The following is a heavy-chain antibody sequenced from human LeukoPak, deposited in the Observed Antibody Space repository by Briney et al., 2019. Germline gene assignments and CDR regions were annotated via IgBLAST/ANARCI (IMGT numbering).Heavy chain of an antibody. J-gene: IGHJ6*03. Sequence: GASVKVSCKASGYTFTSYYMHWVRQAPGQGLEWMGIISPSGGSTSYAQKFQGRVTMTRDMSTSTVYMELSSLRSEDTAVYYCARATPGRIAAAGTPYYYYYMDVWGKGTTVTVSS. V-gene: IGHV1-46*01. CDR1: GYTFTSYY. CDR2: ISPSGGST. CDR3: ARATPGRIAAAGTPYYYYYMDV. D-gene: IGHD6-13*01.